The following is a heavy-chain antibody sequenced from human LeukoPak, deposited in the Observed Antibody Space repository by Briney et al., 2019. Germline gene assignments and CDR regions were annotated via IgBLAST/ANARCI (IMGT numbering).Heavy chain of an antibody. CDR2: IYPGDSDT. V-gene: IGHV5-51*01. CDR3: ARGALPAANWFDP. J-gene: IGHJ5*02. Sequence: GESLKISCKGSGYSFTSYWIAWVRQMPGKGLEWMGIIYPGDSDTRYSPSFQGQVTISADKSISTAYLQWSSLKASDTAMYCCARGALPAANWFDPWGQGTLVTVSS. D-gene: IGHD2-2*01. CDR1: GYSFTSYW.